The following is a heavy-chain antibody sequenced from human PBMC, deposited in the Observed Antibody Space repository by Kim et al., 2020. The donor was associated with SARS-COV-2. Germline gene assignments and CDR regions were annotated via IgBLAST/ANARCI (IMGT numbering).Heavy chain of an antibody. CDR3: ARVSYFFGSGKPEFDN. V-gene: IGHV1-18*01. CDR2: ISGYNGRK. D-gene: IGHD3-10*01. CDR1: GYTFSSYG. Sequence: ASVKVSCKTSGYTFSSYGISWVRQAPGQGLEWLAWISGYNGRKDYTQKLPGRITVTTDTTTDTGYMELRNLRSDDTAVYFCARVSYFFGSGKPEFDNWGQATLHTVSS. J-gene: IGHJ4*02.